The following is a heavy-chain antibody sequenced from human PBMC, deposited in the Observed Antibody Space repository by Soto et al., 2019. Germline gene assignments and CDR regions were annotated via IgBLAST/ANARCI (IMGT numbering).Heavy chain of an antibody. J-gene: IGHJ4*02. CDR2: TSYDGKNK. CDR1: GFTSSNFV. Sequence: GGSLRLSCAASGFTSSNFVMHWVRQAPGKGLEWVAATSYDGKNKDHADSVKGRFTISRDNSKNTLYLQMNSLRHEDTAVYFCARERAIAATGIFYYWGQGTLVTVSS. D-gene: IGHD6-13*01. V-gene: IGHV3-30*04. CDR3: ARERAIAATGIFYY.